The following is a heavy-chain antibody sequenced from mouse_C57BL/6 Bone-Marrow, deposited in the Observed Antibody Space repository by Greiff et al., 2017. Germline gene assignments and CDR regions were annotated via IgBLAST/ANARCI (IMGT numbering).Heavy chain of an antibody. CDR1: GYAFTNYL. CDR2: INPGSGGT. Sequence: VQLQQPGAELVRPGTSVKVSCKASGYAFTNYLIEWVKQRPGQGLEWIGVINPGSGGTNYNEKFKGKATLTADKSSSTAYMQLSSLTSEDSAVYFCSGSKNWDSWFAYWGQGTLVTVSA. J-gene: IGHJ3*01. D-gene: IGHD4-1*01. V-gene: IGHV1-54*01. CDR3: SGSKNWDSWFAY.